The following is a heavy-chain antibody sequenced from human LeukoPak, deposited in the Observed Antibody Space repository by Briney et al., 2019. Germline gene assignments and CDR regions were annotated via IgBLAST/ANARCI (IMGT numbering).Heavy chain of an antibody. CDR1: GFTFSSYA. CDR2: IKQDGSEK. D-gene: IGHD2-21*02. Sequence: GGSLRLSCAASGFTFSSYAMSWVRQAPGKGLEWVANIKQDGSEKYYVDSVKGRFTISRDNAKNSLYLQMNSLRAEDTAVYYCARDPGCGGDCYFPTYFDYWGQGTLVTVSS. V-gene: IGHV3-7*01. CDR3: ARDPGCGGDCYFPTYFDY. J-gene: IGHJ4*02.